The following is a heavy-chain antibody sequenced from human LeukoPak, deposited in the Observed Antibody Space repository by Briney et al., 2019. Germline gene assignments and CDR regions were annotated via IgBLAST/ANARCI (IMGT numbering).Heavy chain of an antibody. CDR1: GGSISSYH. CDR2: IYNSGST. D-gene: IGHD3-9*01. V-gene: IGHV4-4*07. J-gene: IGHJ6*04. CDR3: ARDPRTYDILTGSYYYYGMDV. Sequence: SETLSLTCTVSGGSISSYHWSWVRQPAGKGLEWIGRIYNSGSTNYNPSLKSRVTMSVDTSKGQFSLKLSSVTAADTAVYYCARDPRTYDILTGSYYYYGMDVWGKGTTVTVSS.